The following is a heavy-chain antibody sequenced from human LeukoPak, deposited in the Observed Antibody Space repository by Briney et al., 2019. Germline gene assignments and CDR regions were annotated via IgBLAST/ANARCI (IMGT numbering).Heavy chain of an antibody. J-gene: IGHJ5*02. CDR2: IYYSGST. V-gene: IGHV4-30-4*01. CDR1: GGAISSGDSY. Sequence: PSQTLSLTCTVSGGAISSGDSYWSWIRQPPGKGLEWIGYIYYSGSTYYNPSLKSRVTISVDTSKNQFSLKLSSVTAADTAVYYGARGGSYRDGWFDPWGQGTLVTVSS. CDR3: ARGGSYRDGWFDP. D-gene: IGHD1-26*01.